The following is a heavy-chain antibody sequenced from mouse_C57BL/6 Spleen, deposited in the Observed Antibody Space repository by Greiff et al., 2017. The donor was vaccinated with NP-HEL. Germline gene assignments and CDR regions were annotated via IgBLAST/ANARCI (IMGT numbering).Heavy chain of an antibody. J-gene: IGHJ2*01. Sequence: QVQLQQSGAELVKPGASVKISCKASGYAFSSYWMNWVKQRPGKGLEWIGQIYPGDGDTNYNGKFKGKATLTADKSSSTAYMQLSSLTSEDAAVYFCARGATVGDFDYWGKGTTLTVSS. CDR2: IYPGDGDT. V-gene: IGHV1-80*01. CDR3: ARGATVGDFDY. D-gene: IGHD1-1*01. CDR1: GYAFSSYW.